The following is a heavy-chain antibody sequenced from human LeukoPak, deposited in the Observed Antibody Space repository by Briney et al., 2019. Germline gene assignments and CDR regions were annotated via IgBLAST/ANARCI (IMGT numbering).Heavy chain of an antibody. Sequence: VGSLRLSCVAYGFTFGSFGMHWVRQAPRKGLYWVAVIAYDGSDENYADSVKGRFTISRDNFKNTLYLQMNSLGPEDTAMYYCARDVMAVAGTLGFDCWGKGALVTVSS. CDR2: IAYDGSDE. V-gene: IGHV3-30*04. CDR3: ARDVMAVAGTLGFDC. D-gene: IGHD6-19*01. J-gene: IGHJ4*02. CDR1: GFTFGSFG.